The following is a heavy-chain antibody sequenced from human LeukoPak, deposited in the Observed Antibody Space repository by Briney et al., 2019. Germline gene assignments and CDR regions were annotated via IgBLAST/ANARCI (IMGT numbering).Heavy chain of an antibody. CDR3: ARGWELLLSDFDY. Sequence: SETLSLTCAVYGGSFSGYYWSWIRQPPGKGLEWIGEINHSGSTNYNPSLKSRVTISVDTSKNQFSLKLSSVTAADTAVYYCARGWELLLSDFDYWGQGTLVTVSS. V-gene: IGHV4-34*01. CDR2: INHSGST. D-gene: IGHD1-26*01. J-gene: IGHJ4*02. CDR1: GGSFSGYY.